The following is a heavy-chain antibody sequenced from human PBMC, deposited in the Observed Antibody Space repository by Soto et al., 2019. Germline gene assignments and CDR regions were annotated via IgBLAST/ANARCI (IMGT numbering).Heavy chain of an antibody. J-gene: IGHJ5*01. CDR3: SIFPIAVVLDWFDF. CDR1: GFTFSSYA. Sequence: GGSLRLSCAASGFTFSSYAMSWVRQAPGKGLEWVSAISGSGGSTYYADSVKGRFTISRDNSKNTLYLQMNSLRAEDTAVYYCSIFPIAVVLDWFDFWGQGTLVTVSS. V-gene: IGHV3-23*01. D-gene: IGHD6-19*01. CDR2: ISGSGGST.